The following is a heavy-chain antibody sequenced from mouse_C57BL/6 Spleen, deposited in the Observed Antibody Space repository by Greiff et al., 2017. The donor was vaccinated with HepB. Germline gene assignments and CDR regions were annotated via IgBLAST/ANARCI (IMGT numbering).Heavy chain of an antibody. CDR3: ARGLGNYYAMDY. V-gene: IGHV3-6*01. J-gene: IGHJ4*01. CDR1: GYSITSGYY. D-gene: IGHD2-1*01. Sequence: EVQRVESGPGLVKPSQSLSLTCSVTGYSITSGYYWNWIRQFPGNKLEWMGYISYDGSNNYNPSLKNRISITRDTSKNQFFLKLNSVTTEDTATYYCARGLGNYYAMDYWGQGTSVTVSS. CDR2: ISYDGSN.